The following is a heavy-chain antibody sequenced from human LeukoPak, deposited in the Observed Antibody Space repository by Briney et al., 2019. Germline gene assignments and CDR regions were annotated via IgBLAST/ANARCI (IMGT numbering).Heavy chain of an antibody. Sequence: PGRSLRLSCAASGFTFSSYGMHWVRQAPGKGLEWVAVISYDGSNKYYADSVKGRFTISRDNSKNTLYLQMNSLRAEDTAVFYCVRGSPNSGSLYGYWGQGTLVTVSS. V-gene: IGHV3-30*03. D-gene: IGHD1-26*01. CDR3: VRGSPNSGSLYGY. CDR2: ISYDGSNK. J-gene: IGHJ4*02. CDR1: GFTFSSYG.